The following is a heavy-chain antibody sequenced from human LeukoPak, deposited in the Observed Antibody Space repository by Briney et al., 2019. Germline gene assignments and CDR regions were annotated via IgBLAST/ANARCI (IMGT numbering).Heavy chain of an antibody. Sequence: GGSLRLSCAASGFTFSSYWMSWVRQAPGKGLEWVANIKQDGSEKYYVDSVKGRFTISRDNAKNSLYLQMNSLRAEDTAVYYCARTYYYGSGSYLHWGQGTLVTVSS. CDR2: IKQDGSEK. V-gene: IGHV3-7*01. D-gene: IGHD3-10*01. CDR1: GFTFSSYW. J-gene: IGHJ4*02. CDR3: ARTYYYGSGSYLH.